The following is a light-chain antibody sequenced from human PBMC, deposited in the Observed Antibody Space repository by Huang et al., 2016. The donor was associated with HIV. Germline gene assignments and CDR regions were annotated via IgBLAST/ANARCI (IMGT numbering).Light chain of an antibody. Sequence: DIQMTQSPTSLSASMGDKVTITCRASQGISNSLAWFQQKPGKAPKSMIYAASNLQSGVPSRFSGSGSGTYFTLTIRSLQPEDFATYYCLQYNTYPPTFAQGTRLEIK. CDR2: AAS. CDR1: QGISNS. J-gene: IGKJ5*01. V-gene: IGKV1-16*01. CDR3: LQYNTYPPT.